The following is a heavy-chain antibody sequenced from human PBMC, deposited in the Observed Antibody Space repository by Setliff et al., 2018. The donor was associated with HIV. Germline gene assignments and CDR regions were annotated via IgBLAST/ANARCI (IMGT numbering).Heavy chain of an antibody. CDR2: ITPIFGTT. Sequence: SVKVSGKASGGTFSRNPISWVRQAPGQGLEWMGGITPIFGTTKYAQKFQGRVTITADESRTTAYLDLNSLRSEDTAVYYCATAGEMATIGYSYYYLVVCGKVTTVTVSS. V-gene: IGHV1-69*13. CDR3: ATAGEMATIGYSYYYLVV. CDR1: GGTFSRNP. J-gene: IGHJ6*03. D-gene: IGHD3-10*01.